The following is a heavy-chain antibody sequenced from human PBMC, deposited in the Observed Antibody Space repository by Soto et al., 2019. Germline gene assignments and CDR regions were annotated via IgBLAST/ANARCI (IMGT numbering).Heavy chain of an antibody. V-gene: IGHV1-69*06. CDR1: GGTFSSYA. D-gene: IGHD3-10*01. CDR3: ARENALSSLYYYDGMDV. Sequence: QVQLVQSGAEVKKPGSSVKVSCKASGGTFSSYAISWVRQAPGQGLEWMGGIIPIFGTANYAQKFQGRVTITADKSTSTAYMELSSLISEDTAVYHCARENALSSLYYYDGMDVWGQGTTVTVSS. J-gene: IGHJ6*02. CDR2: IIPIFGTA.